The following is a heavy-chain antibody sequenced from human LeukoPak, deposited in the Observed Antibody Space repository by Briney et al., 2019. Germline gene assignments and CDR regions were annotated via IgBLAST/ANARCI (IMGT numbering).Heavy chain of an antibody. D-gene: IGHD6-19*01. CDR3: ATSDWASSGWYYFDY. V-gene: IGHV3-53*01. Sequence: GSLKLSCAASGFTLSSNYISWVRQAPGKGLGWVSVIYSGGSTYYADSVKGRFTISRDNSKNTLYLQMNSLRAEDTAVYYCATSDWASSGWYYFDYWGQGTLVTVSS. CDR1: GFTLSSNY. CDR2: IYSGGST. J-gene: IGHJ4*02.